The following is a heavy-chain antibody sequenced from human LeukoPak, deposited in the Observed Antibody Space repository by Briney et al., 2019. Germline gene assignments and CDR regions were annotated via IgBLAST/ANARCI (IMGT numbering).Heavy chain of an antibody. CDR2: ISYDGSNK. Sequence: GGSPRLSCAASGFTFSSYAMHWVRQAPGKGLEWVAVISYDGSNKYYADSVKGRFTISRDNSKNTLYLQMNSLRAEDTAVYCCATLPIVVVPAAYFDYWGQGTLVTVSS. J-gene: IGHJ4*02. CDR1: GFTFSSYA. CDR3: ATLPIVVVPAAYFDY. V-gene: IGHV3-30*04. D-gene: IGHD2-2*01.